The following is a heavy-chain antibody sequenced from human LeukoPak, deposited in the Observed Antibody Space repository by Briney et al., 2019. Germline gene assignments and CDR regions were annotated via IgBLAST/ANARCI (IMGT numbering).Heavy chain of an antibody. Sequence: PSETLSLTCTVSGASISSGTYCWGWVRQPPGKGREWTGSIYDTGSTSYNPSLESLFTISVHTSKNQFSLKLDSVTAADTAVYYCARNASGSGTPCFDYWGQGTLVTVSS. CDR3: ARNASGSGTPCFDY. J-gene: IGHJ4*02. V-gene: IGHV4-39*01. CDR1: GASISSGTYC. D-gene: IGHD1-26*01. CDR2: IYDTGST.